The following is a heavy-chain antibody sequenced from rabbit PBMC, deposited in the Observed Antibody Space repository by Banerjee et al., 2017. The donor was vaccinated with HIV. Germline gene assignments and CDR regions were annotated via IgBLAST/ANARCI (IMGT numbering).Heavy chain of an antibody. D-gene: IGHD2-1*01. V-gene: IGHV1S43*01. CDR2: IYTSSGSA. CDR1: GIDFSSYYY. CDR3: AREHTYADYGDFNL. Sequence: QQQLEESGGGLVKPGGTLTLTCKASGIDFSSYYYMCWVRQAPGKGLELIACIYTSSGSAYYASWVNGRFTISRSTSLNTVDLKMTSLTAADTATYFCAREHTYADYGDFNLWGPGTLVTVS. J-gene: IGHJ4*01.